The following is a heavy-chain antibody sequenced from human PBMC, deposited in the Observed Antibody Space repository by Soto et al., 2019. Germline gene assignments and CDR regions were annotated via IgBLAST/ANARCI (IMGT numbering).Heavy chain of an antibody. CDR3: ARAARPAGDYYYYGMDV. D-gene: IGHD1-1*01. CDR2: IYYSGST. CDR1: GGSISSGDYY. V-gene: IGHV4-30-4*01. J-gene: IGHJ6*02. Sequence: VQLQESGPGLVKPSQTLSLTCTVSGGSISSGDYYWSWIRQPPGKGLEWIGYIYYSGSTYYNPSLKSRVTISVDTSKNQFSLKLSSVTAADTAVYYCARAARPAGDYYYYGMDVWGQGTTVTVSS.